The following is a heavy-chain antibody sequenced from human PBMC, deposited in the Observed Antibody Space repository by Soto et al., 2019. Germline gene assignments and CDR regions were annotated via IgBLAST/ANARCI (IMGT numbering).Heavy chain of an antibody. D-gene: IGHD6-19*01. CDR1: GFSLSSYG. CDR2: ISYAGVNK. V-gene: IGHV3-30*18. J-gene: IGHJ4*02. CDR3: AKLSMAGIWGPFDH. Sequence: QVQLVESGGGVVQPGRSLTLSCAASGFSLSSYGMHWVRQAPGKGLEWVAVISYAGVNKLYADSVKGRFTISRDSSKNTLYLQMNSLRAEDTAVYYCAKLSMAGIWGPFDHWGQGALVTVSS.